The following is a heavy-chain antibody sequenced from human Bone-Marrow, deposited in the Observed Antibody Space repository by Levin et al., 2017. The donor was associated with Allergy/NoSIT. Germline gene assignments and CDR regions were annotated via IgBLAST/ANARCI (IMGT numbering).Heavy chain of an antibody. CDR3: ARGHYYYGSGSYKGLFDY. CDR1: GFTFSSYA. CDR2: ISYDGSNK. V-gene: IGHV3-30-3*01. Sequence: SCAASGFTFSSYAMHWVRQAPGKGLEWVAVISYDGSNKYYADSVKGRFTISRDNSKNTLYLQMNSLRAEDTAVYYCARGHYYYGSGSYKGLFDYWGQGTLVTVSS. D-gene: IGHD3-10*01. J-gene: IGHJ4*02.